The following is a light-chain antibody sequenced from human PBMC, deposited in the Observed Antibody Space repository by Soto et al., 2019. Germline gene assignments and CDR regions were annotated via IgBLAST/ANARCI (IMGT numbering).Light chain of an antibody. CDR1: QSVSSSY. Sequence: EIVLTQSPGTLSLSPGERATLSCRASQSVSSSYLAWYQQNPGQAPRLIIYGAFSRATGIPDRFSGSGAGTECTRTISSLESEDVDVYFCQQYGDRTRTFGQGTQVDIK. CDR3: QQYGDRTRT. CDR2: GAF. J-gene: IGKJ1*01. V-gene: IGKV3-20*01.